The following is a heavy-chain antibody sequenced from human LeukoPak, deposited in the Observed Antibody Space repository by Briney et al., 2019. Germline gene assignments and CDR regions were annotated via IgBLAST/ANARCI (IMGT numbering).Heavy chain of an antibody. CDR3: ARGPHCSSTSCYYEYFHH. CDR2: IAYSGSP. V-gene: IGHV4-31*03. J-gene: IGHJ1*01. CDR1: GASISSGGYY. Sequence: SQTLSLTCTVSGASISSGGYYWSWIRQHPGKGLEWIGCIAYSGSPYYNPSLKSRVTISVDTSRNQFSLKLSSVTAADTAVYYCARGPHCSSTSCYYEYFHHWGQGTLVTVSA. D-gene: IGHD2-2*01.